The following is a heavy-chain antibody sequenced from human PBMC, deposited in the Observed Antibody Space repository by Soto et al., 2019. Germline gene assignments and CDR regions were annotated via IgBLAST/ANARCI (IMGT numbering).Heavy chain of an antibody. D-gene: IGHD3-3*01. Sequence: QLQLQESGPGLVKPSETLSLTCTVSGGSISSSSYYWGWIRQPPGKGLEWIGSIYYSGSTYYNPSLRTRVPLSVDTSKNQFSLKLSSVTAADTAVYYCARLTNYDFWSGYYTGMHYYYYYGMDVWGQGTTVTVSS. CDR1: GGSISSSSYY. J-gene: IGHJ6*02. CDR2: IYYSGST. CDR3: ARLTNYDFWSGYYTGMHYYYYYGMDV. V-gene: IGHV4-39*01.